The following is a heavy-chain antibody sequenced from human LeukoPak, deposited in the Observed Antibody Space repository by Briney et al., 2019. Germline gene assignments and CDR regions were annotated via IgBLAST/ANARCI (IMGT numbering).Heavy chain of an antibody. Sequence: GGTLRLSCAASGFTFSSFAVHWVRQAPGKGLEWVAVISYDGSNKDYADSVKGRFTISRDNSKNTLYLQMNSLRAEDTAAYYCAKDLHPKLRSIYFDYWGQGTLVTVSS. CDR2: ISYDGSNK. D-gene: IGHD2/OR15-2a*01. CDR1: GFTFSSFA. J-gene: IGHJ4*02. V-gene: IGHV3-30*04. CDR3: AKDLHPKLRSIYFDY.